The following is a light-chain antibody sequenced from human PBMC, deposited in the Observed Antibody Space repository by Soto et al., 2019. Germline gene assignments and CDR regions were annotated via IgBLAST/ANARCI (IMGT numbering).Light chain of an antibody. V-gene: IGKV1-33*01. CDR2: DAS. J-gene: IGKJ5*01. Sequence: SQMTQSPSSRSAPVGDRVTITCQATQEVTNYLTWYQQKPGQAPTLLISDASSMESGVPSRFSGSGSGTDFTFTISSLQPEDFATYYCQQYGNPPLTFGQGTRLEIK. CDR1: QEVTNY. CDR3: QQYGNPPLT.